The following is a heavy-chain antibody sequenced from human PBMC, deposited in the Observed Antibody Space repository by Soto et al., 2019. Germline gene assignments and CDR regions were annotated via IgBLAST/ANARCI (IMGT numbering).Heavy chain of an antibody. D-gene: IGHD2-21*02. J-gene: IGHJ5*02. CDR1: GGSISRYY. V-gene: IGHV4-59*01. CDR2: MYNTGST. Sequence: SETLSLTCTVSGGSISRYYWSWIRQPPGKGLEWIGYMYNTGSTVYNPPFKSRVTISVDTSKNQFSLKLNSVTAADTAVYYCARERYCGGDCYHNWFDPWGQGTLVTVS. CDR3: ARERYCGGDCYHNWFDP.